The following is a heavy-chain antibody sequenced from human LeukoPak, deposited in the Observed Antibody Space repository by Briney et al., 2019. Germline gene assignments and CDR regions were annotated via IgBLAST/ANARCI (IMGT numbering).Heavy chain of an antibody. D-gene: IGHD1-7*01. CDR1: GYTFTGYY. Sequence: ASVKVSCKASGYTFTGYYMHWVRQAPGQGLEWKGWINPNSGGTNYAQKFQGRVTMTRDTSISTAYMELSRLRSDDTAVYYCARSPPQRMELRYDYWGQGTLVTVSS. V-gene: IGHV1-2*02. CDR3: ARSPPQRMELRYDY. J-gene: IGHJ4*02. CDR2: INPNSGGT.